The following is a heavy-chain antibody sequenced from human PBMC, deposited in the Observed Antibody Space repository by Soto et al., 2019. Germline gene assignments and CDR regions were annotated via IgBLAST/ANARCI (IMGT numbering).Heavy chain of an antibody. CDR3: ARVGSYLDAFDI. CDR2: ISSSSSYI. V-gene: IGHV3-21*01. CDR1: GFTFSSYS. J-gene: IGHJ3*02. Sequence: EVQLVESGGGLVKPGGSLRLSCAASGFTFSSYSMNWVRQAPGKGLEWVSSISSSSSYIYYADSVKGRFTISRDNAKNSLYLQMNSLRAEDTAVYYCARVGSYLDAFDIWGQGTMVTVSS. D-gene: IGHD3-16*02.